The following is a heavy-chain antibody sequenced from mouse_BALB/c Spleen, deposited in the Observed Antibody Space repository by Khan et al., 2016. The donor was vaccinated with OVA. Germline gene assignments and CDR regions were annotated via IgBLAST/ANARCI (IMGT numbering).Heavy chain of an antibody. CDR3: GRGSGHYRFAY. V-gene: IGHV1S137*01. Sequence: QVQLKESGAELVRPGVSVKISCKGSGYTFTDFAMHWVKQSHAKSLEWIGVISTYYGDANYNQNFKGKATMTVDKSSSTASMELARLTSEDSAIYYCGRGSGHYRFAYWGQGTLVTVSA. CDR2: ISTYYGDA. CDR1: GYTFTDFA. J-gene: IGHJ3*01. D-gene: IGHD2-1*01.